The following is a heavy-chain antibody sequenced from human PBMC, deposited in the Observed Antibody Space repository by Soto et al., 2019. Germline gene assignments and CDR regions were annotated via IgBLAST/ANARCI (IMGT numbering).Heavy chain of an antibody. CDR3: ARVGGTKNGLGP. J-gene: IGHJ4*02. V-gene: IGHV4-61*01. D-gene: IGHD2-8*01. Sequence: QVQLQESGPGLVKPSETLSLTCTVSGASVSAGSYYWSWIRQPPGKGLEYIGFIYYTGRTSYNPSLQRRVFMSVDTSKNPLSLNPTSVPAEDLGVYFVARVGGTKNGLGPRGQGTLVTVSA. CDR2: IYYTGRT. CDR1: GASVSAGSYY.